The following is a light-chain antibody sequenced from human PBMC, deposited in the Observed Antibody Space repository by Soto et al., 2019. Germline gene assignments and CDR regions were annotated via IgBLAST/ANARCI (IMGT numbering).Light chain of an antibody. CDR3: QQYYSSPWT. Sequence: AIRMTQSPSSFSASTGDRVSITCRATQDIGSYLAWYQQKPGKAPELLIYAASTLQSGVPSRFSGSGSGTDFTLTISCLQSEDFATYYCQQYYSSPWTFGQGNKV. J-gene: IGKJ1*01. CDR1: QDIGSY. CDR2: AAS. V-gene: IGKV1-8*01.